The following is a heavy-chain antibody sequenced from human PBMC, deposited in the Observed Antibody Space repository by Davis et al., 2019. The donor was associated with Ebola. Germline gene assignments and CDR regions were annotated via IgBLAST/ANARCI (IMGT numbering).Heavy chain of an antibody. Sequence: SETLSLTCTVSGGSISSSSYYWGWIRQPPGKGLEWIGSIYYSGSTYYNPSLKSRVTISVDTSKNQFSLKLSSVTAADTAVYYCARGPAGVVIARKSWFDPWGQGTLVTVSS. D-gene: IGHD2-21*01. J-gene: IGHJ5*02. CDR2: IYYSGST. CDR1: GGSISSSSYY. V-gene: IGHV4-39*01. CDR3: ARGPAGVVIARKSWFDP.